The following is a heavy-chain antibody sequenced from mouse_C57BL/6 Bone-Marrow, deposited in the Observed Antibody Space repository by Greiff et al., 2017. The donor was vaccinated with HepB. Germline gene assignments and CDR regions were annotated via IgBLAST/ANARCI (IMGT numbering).Heavy chain of an antibody. CDR1: GFTFSSYG. V-gene: IGHV5-6*01. D-gene: IGHD3-1*01. CDR2: ISSGGSYT. CDR3: ARRRGLWYFDV. Sequence: EVQVVESGGELVKPGGSLKLSCAASGFTFSSYGMSWVRQTPDKRLEWVATISSGGSYTYYPDSVKGRFTISRDNAKNTLYLQMSSLKSEDTAMDYCARRRGLWYFDVWGTGTTVTVSS. J-gene: IGHJ1*03.